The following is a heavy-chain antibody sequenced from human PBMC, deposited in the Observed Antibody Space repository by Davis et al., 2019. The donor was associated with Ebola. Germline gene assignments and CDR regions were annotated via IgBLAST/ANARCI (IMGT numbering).Heavy chain of an antibody. D-gene: IGHD3-22*01. CDR2: LSASGGGK. CDR3: ATDSSGYNYERLYYTYYMDV. Sequence: GGSLRLSCTVSGFTFSGYDMSWVRQTPGKGLEWVSLLSASGGGKYYADSVRGRFTISRDNSNNTMYLEMNSLRADDTAIYYCATDSSGYNYERLYYTYYMDVWGRGTTVSVSS. V-gene: IGHV3-23*01. J-gene: IGHJ6*03. CDR1: GFTFSGYD.